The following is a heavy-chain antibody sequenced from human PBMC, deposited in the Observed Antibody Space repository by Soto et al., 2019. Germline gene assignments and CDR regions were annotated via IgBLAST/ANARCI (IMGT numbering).Heavy chain of an antibody. J-gene: IGHJ4*02. V-gene: IGHV1-8*01. Sequence: QVQLVQSGAEVKKPGASVKVSCKASGYMFSNYDIIWVRQATGQGLEWMGCMNPDSDKTDYAQKFQGRVTMTGNTSISTAYMELTAMTYEDTAIYYCARPGARYCGGDCYSSHWGQGTLVTVSS. D-gene: IGHD2-21*02. CDR3: ARPGARYCGGDCYSSH. CDR1: GYMFSNYD. CDR2: MNPDSDKT.